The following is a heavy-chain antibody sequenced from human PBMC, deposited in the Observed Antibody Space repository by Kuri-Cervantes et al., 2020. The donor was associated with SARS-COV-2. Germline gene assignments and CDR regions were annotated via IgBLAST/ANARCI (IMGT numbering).Heavy chain of an antibody. V-gene: IGHV2-70*11. J-gene: IGHJ4*02. CDR1: GFSLSTSGMC. CDR2: IDWDDDK. D-gene: IGHD4-11*01. CDR3: ARIQATTVIADY. Sequence: SGPTLVKPTQTLTLTCTFSGFSLSTSGMCVSWIRQPPGKALEWLARIDWDDDKYYRTSLKTRLTISKDTSKNQVVLTMTCVDPVDTATYYCARIQATTVIADYWGQGTLVTVSS.